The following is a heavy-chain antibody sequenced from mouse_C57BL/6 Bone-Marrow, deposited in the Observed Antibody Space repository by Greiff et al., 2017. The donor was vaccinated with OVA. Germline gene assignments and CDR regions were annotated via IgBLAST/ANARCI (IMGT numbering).Heavy chain of an antibody. V-gene: IGHV1-47*01. CDR1: GYTFTTYP. CDR3: ARRDSNYGAWFAY. J-gene: IGHJ3*01. Sequence: VQGVESGAELVKPGASVKMSCKASGYTFTTYPIEWMKQNHGKSLEWIGNFHPYNDDTKYNEKFKGKATLTVEKSSSTVYLELSRLTSDDSAVYYCARRDSNYGAWFAYWGQGTLVTVSA. CDR2: FHPYNDDT. D-gene: IGHD2-5*01.